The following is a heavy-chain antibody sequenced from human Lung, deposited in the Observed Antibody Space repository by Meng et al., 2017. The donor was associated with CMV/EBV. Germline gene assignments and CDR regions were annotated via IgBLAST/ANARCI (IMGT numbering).Heavy chain of an antibody. CDR1: GFTVSSNY. J-gene: IGHJ4*02. Sequence: GEXXKISCAASGFTVSSNYMSWVRQAPGKGLEWVSVIYSGGSTYYADSVKGRFTISRDNSKNTLYLQMNSLRAEDTAVYYCARIVVPAAIDYWGQGTLVTFSS. D-gene: IGHD2-2*02. CDR3: ARIVVPAAIDY. CDR2: IYSGGST. V-gene: IGHV3-53*01.